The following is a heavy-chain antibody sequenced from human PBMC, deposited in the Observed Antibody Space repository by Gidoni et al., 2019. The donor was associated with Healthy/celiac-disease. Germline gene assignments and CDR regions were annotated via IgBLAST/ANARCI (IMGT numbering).Heavy chain of an antibody. J-gene: IGHJ5*02. CDR1: GFTFSSYA. CDR3: AKRGGGGDILTGPWA. D-gene: IGHD3-9*01. Sequence: EVQLLESGGGLVQPGGSLRLSCAASGFTFSSYAMSWVRQAPGRGLEWVSAIRGSGGSKYYADCVKGRFTISRDNSKNAMYLQMNSLRAEDTAVYYCAKRGGGGDILTGPWAWGQGTLVTVSS. CDR2: IRGSGGSK. V-gene: IGHV3-23*01.